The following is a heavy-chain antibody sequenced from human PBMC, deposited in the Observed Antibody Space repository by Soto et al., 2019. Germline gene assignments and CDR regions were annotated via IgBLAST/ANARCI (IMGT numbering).Heavy chain of an antibody. V-gene: IGHV4-28*03. Sequence: QVQLQESGPGLVKPSDTLSLTCAVSGYSISSSNWWGWIRQPPGKGLEWIGYIYYRGSTDYNPSLKRRVTMSVDTSKNQFSLKLSSVNAVDAAVYYCARGVRLDAFDIWGQGTMVTVSS. CDR1: GYSISSSNW. J-gene: IGHJ3*02. D-gene: IGHD3-10*01. CDR2: IYYRGST. CDR3: ARGVRLDAFDI.